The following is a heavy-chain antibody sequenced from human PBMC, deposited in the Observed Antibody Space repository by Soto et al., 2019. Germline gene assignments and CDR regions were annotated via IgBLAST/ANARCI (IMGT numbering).Heavy chain of an antibody. CDR2: ISAYNGNT. Sequence: VEVSRKGSCLTLSSYGFSWVRQAPGQGLEWMGWISAYNGNTNYAQKLQGRVTMTTDTSTSTAYMELRSLRSDDTAVYYCARKITKSFDYWGQGTLVTVSS. CDR1: CLTLSSYG. D-gene: IGHD2-8*01. V-gene: IGHV1-18*01. J-gene: IGHJ4*02. CDR3: ARKITKSFDY.